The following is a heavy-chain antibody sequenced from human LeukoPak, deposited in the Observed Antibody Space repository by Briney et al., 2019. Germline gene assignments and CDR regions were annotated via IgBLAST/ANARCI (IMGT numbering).Heavy chain of an antibody. V-gene: IGHV3-23*01. D-gene: IGHD4-17*01. CDR3: AKGDYGYYYYMDV. CDR2: ISGSGAGT. J-gene: IGHJ6*03. CDR1: GLTFSSYA. Sequence: GGPLRLSCAASGLTFSSYAMKWVRQAPGKGLEWVSTISGSGAGTYYADSVKGRFTISRDNSKNTVYLQMNSLRADDTAIYYCAKGDYGYYYYMDVWGKGTTVTVSS.